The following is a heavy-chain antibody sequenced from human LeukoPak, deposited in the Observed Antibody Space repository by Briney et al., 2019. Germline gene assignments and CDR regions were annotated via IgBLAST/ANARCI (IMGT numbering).Heavy chain of an antibody. D-gene: IGHD6-13*01. Sequence: GGSLRLSCAASGFTFSDYAMHWVRQAPGKGLDWVAVISYDGSKKYYAASVKGRFTIFRDNSKNTLYLQVNSLRAEDTAVYYCARDSVTSNSWYIDYWGQGTLVTVSS. CDR1: GFTFSDYA. CDR2: ISYDGSKK. CDR3: ARDSVTSNSWYIDY. J-gene: IGHJ4*02. V-gene: IGHV3-30-3*01.